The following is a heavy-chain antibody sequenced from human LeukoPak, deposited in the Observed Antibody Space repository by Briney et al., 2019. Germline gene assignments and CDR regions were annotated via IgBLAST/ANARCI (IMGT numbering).Heavy chain of an antibody. Sequence: PSQTLSLTCTVSGGSISSGSYYWSWIRQPAGKGLEWIGRIYTSGSTNYNPSLKSRVTMSVDTSKNQFSLKLSSVTAADTAVYYCARTSSSWYNWFDPWGQGTLVTVSS. CDR3: ARTSSSWYNWFDP. D-gene: IGHD6-13*01. CDR1: GGSISSGSYY. J-gene: IGHJ5*02. CDR2: IYTSGST. V-gene: IGHV4-61*02.